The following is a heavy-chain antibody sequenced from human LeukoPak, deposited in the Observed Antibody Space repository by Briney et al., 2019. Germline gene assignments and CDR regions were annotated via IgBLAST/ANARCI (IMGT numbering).Heavy chain of an antibody. CDR3: ARDRDTGRVATADFDY. J-gene: IGHJ4*02. CDR1: GLTVRNNY. CDR2: IYSDGST. Sequence: GGSLRLSCAASGLTVRNNYMSWVRQSPGKGLEWVSVIYSDGSTYYEDSVKGRFTISRDTSKNTLSLQMSSLRAEDTAVYYCARDRDTGRVATADFDYWGQGTLVTVSS. D-gene: IGHD5-12*01. V-gene: IGHV3-53*01.